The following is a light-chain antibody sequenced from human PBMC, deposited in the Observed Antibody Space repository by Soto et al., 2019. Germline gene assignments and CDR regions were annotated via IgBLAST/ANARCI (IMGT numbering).Light chain of an antibody. CDR3: QQYHIYSGT. Sequence: DIQMTPSPSTLSASVGDRVTITCLASQSISSWLAWYQQKPGKPPNLLIYKASTLASGVPSRFSGSGSGTEFTLTINSLQPDDFATYYCQQYHIYSGTFGQGTKVDI. CDR1: QSISSW. V-gene: IGKV1-5*03. CDR2: KAS. J-gene: IGKJ1*01.